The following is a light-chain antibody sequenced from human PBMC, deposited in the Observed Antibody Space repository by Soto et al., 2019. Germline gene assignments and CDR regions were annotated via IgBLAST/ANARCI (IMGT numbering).Light chain of an antibody. Sequence: EIVLTQSPGTLSLSPGERATLSCRASQSVSSSFLAWYQQKPGQAPRLLFYGATSRATGIPDRISGSGCGTDFTLPSIRLEPEDYAVYYCHQYNNWPPLSFGQGTRLEIK. J-gene: IGKJ5*01. V-gene: IGKV3-20*01. CDR3: HQYNNWPPLS. CDR1: QSVSSSF. CDR2: GAT.